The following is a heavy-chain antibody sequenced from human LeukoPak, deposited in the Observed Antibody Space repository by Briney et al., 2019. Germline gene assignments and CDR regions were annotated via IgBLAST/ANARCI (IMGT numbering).Heavy chain of an antibody. V-gene: IGHV4-59*01. J-gene: IGHJ4*02. D-gene: IGHD3-9*01. CDR1: GGSMSSYY. CDR3: ARGLTIYDILTAYYTFPYFDY. CDR2: IYYSGST. Sequence: PSETLSLTCSVSGGSMSSYYWSWSRQPPGKGLEWIGYIYYSGSTNYNPSLKSRVTLSVDTSKNQFSLNLSSVTAADTAVYYCARGLTIYDILTAYYTFPYFDYWGQGTLVTVSS.